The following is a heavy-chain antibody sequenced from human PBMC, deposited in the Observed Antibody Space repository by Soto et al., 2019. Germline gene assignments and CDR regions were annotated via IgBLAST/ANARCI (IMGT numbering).Heavy chain of an antibody. CDR1: GCSISSSIYY. Sequence: TLSLTCTVSGCSISSSIYYWGWIRQPPGKGLEWIGSIYYSGSTYYNPSLKSRVTISVDTSKNQFSLKLSSVTAADTAVYYCARQQVLRFLYYYGMDVWGQGTTVTVSS. D-gene: IGHD3-3*01. CDR2: IYYSGST. V-gene: IGHV4-39*01. CDR3: ARQQVLRFLYYYGMDV. J-gene: IGHJ6*02.